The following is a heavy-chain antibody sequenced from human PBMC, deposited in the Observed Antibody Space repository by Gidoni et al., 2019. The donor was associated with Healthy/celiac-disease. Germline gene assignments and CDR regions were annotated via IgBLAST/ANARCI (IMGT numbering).Heavy chain of an antibody. D-gene: IGHD3-22*01. V-gene: IGHV3-53*01. J-gene: IGHJ4*02. CDR2: IYSGGST. CDR1: GFTVSSTY. CDR3: ARADYDSSGYYYSYYFDY. Sequence: EVQLVESGGGLIQPGGSLRLSCAASGFTVSSTYMSWVRQAPGKGLEWVSVIYSGGSTYYADSVKGRFTISRDNSKNTLYLQMNSLRAEDTAVYYCARADYDSSGYYYSYYFDYWGQGTLVTVSS.